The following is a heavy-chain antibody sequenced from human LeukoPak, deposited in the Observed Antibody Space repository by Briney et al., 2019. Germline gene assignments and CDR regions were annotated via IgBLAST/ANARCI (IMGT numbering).Heavy chain of an antibody. CDR2: IDTNTGNP. Sequence: GASVKVSSKASGYSIRNYAMNWVRQAPGQGLEWMGWIDTNTGNPTYAQGFTGGFVFSLDTSVSTAYLQISSLKAEDTAVYYCARENGYSYGDNWFDPWGQGTLVTVSS. D-gene: IGHD5-18*01. CDR3: ARENGYSYGDNWFDP. CDR1: GYSIRNYA. V-gene: IGHV7-4-1*02. J-gene: IGHJ5*02.